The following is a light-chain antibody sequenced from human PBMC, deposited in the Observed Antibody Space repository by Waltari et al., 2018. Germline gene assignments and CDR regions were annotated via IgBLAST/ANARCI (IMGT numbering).Light chain of an antibody. CDR3: QHYMRLPVT. J-gene: IGKJ1*01. CDR2: GAS. CDR1: QSVTRA. V-gene: IGKV3-20*01. Sequence: EIVLTQSPGTLSLSPGESATLSCRTSQSVTRALAWYQQKPGQAPRLLIYGASNRATGIPDRFSGRGSGTDFSLTISRLAPEDFAVYYCQHYMRLPVTFGQGTKVEVK.